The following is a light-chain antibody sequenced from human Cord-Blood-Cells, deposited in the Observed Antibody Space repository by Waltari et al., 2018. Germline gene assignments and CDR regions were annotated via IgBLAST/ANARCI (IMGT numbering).Light chain of an antibody. J-gene: IGLJ2*01. CDR3: CSYAGSSTDVV. Sequence: QSALTQPASVSGSPGQSITISCTGTSSDVGRYNLFSWYQQHPGKAPKLMIYEGSKRPSRVSNRFSGSKSGNTASLTISGLQAEDEADYYCCSYAGSSTDVVFGGGTKLTVL. V-gene: IGLV2-23*01. CDR2: EGS. CDR1: SSDVGRYNL.